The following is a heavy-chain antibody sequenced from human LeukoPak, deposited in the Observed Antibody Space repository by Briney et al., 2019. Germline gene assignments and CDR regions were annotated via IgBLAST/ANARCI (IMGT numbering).Heavy chain of an antibody. CDR1: GGSISSSNW. CDR3: ARGGQLWGYNWFDP. V-gene: IGHV4-4*02. Sequence: PSETLSLTCAVSGGSISSSNWWSWVRQPPGKGLEWIGEIYHSGSTNHNPSLKSRVTISVDKSKNQFSLKLSSVTAADTAVYYCARGGQLWGYNWFDPWGQGTLVTVSS. J-gene: IGHJ5*02. CDR2: IYHSGST. D-gene: IGHD5-18*01.